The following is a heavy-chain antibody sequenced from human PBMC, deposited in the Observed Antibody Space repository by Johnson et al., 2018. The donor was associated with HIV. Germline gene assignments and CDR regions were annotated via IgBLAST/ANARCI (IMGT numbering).Heavy chain of an antibody. CDR1: GFTFSSYV. J-gene: IGHJ3*02. CDR2: ISTNGGST. CDR3: ARAPGAVPNPGTGSNDAFDI. D-gene: IGHD1-1*01. V-gene: IGHV3-64*01. Sequence: VQLVESGGGLVQPGGSLRVSCAASGFTFSSYVMHWVRQAPGRGLEYVSAISTNGGSTYYANSVKGRFTISRDNSKNTLYLQMNSLRAEDTAVYYCARAPGAVPNPGTGSNDAFDIWGQGTMVTVSS.